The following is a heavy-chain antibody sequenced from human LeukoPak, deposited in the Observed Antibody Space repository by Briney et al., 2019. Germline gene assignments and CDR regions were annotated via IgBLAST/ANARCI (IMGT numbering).Heavy chain of an antibody. D-gene: IGHD6-6*01. J-gene: IGHJ2*01. CDR2: ISHSGNT. Sequence: PSETLSLTCAVYGGSFSGYYWSWIRQPPGKGLEWIGEISHSGNTNYNPSLKSRVTISVDTSKNQSSLKLSSVTAADTAVYYCARIGSSSHWYFDLWGRGTLVTVSS. CDR3: ARIGSSSHWYFDL. CDR1: GGSFSGYY. V-gene: IGHV4-34*01.